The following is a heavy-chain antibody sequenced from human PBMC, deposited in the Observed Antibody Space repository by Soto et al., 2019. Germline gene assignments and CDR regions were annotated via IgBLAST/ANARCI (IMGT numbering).Heavy chain of an antibody. CDR1: GYTFTSYG. CDR2: ISAYNGNT. D-gene: IGHD3-16*01. Sequence: ASVKVSCKASGYTFTSYGISWVRQAPGQGLEWVGWISAYNGNTNYAQKLQGRVTMTTDTSTSTAYMELRSLRSDDTAVYYCARGSWGLYYYGMDVWGQGTTVTVSS. CDR3: ARGSWGLYYYGMDV. V-gene: IGHV1-18*04. J-gene: IGHJ6*02.